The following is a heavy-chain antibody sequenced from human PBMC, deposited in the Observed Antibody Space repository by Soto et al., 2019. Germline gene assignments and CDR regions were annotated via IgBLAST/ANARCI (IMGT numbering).Heavy chain of an antibody. Sequence: QVQLVQSGADVKKPGASVKVSCKASGYTFTSFGINWVRQAPGQGREWMGWISGYNGNTNYAQNLQDRVTMTRDTSTSTAYMELRSLRSDDTAVYYCARPTDFYYYAMDVWGQGTTVTVSS. J-gene: IGHJ6*02. CDR1: GYTFTSFG. V-gene: IGHV1-18*01. CDR2: ISGYNGNT. CDR3: ARPTDFYYYAMDV.